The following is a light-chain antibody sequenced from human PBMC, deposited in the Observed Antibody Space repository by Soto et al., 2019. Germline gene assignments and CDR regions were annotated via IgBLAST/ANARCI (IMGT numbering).Light chain of an antibody. CDR3: SSGTSLSNGV. CDR1: STDIGAYNY. V-gene: IGLV2-14*01. Sequence: QSVLTQPASVSGSAGQSITISCTGTSTDIGAYNYVSWYQQHPGKAPKLLIYEVTNRPSGVSNRFSGSKSGNTASLTISGLQAEDEANYYCSSGTSLSNGVFGTGTKVTV. J-gene: IGLJ1*01. CDR2: EVT.